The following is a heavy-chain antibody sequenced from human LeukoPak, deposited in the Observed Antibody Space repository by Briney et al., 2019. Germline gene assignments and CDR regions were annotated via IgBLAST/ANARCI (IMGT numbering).Heavy chain of an antibody. CDR3: ARTHCSSTSCYPFFDY. CDR2: INPNSGGT. Sequence: ASVKVSCKASGGTFSSYAISWVRQAPGQGLEWMGWINPNSGGTNYAQKFQGRVTMTRDTSISTAYMELSRLRSDDTAVYYCARTHCSSTSCYPFFDYWGQGILVTVSS. J-gene: IGHJ4*02. V-gene: IGHV1-2*02. D-gene: IGHD2-2*01. CDR1: GGTFSSYA.